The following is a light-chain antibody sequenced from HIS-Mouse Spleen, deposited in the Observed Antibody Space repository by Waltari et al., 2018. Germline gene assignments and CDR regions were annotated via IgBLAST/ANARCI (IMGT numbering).Light chain of an antibody. CDR1: RSDGGSYNL. Sequence: QSALTQPASVSGSPGQSITISCTGPRSDGGSYNLVSWYQQHPGKAPKLMIYEGSKRPSGVSNRFSGSKSGNTASLTISGLQAEDEADYYCCSYAGSSTWVFGGGTKLTVL. CDR2: EGS. V-gene: IGLV2-23*01. CDR3: CSYAGSSTWV. J-gene: IGLJ3*02.